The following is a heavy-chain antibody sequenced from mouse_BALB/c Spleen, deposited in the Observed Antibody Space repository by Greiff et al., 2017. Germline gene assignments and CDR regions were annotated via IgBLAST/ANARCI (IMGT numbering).Heavy chain of an antibody. CDR1: GFTFSSYT. CDR2: ISNGGGST. V-gene: IGHV5-12-2*01. D-gene: IGHD1-1*02. Sequence: DVMLVESGGGLVQPGGSLKLSCAASGFTFSSYTMSWVSQTPEKRLEWVASISNGGGSTYYPDTVKGRFTISRDNAKNTLYLQMSSLKSEEPAMYYCARHRGSPFAYWGPGTLVTVSA. J-gene: IGHJ3*01. CDR3: ARHRGSPFAY.